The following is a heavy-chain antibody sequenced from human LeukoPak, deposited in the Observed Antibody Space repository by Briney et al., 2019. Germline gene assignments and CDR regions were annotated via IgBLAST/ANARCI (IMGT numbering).Heavy chain of an antibody. CDR3: ARASVLFGGYYFDY. J-gene: IGHJ4*02. CDR1: GGSISSSNW. D-gene: IGHD3-10*01. Sequence: PSGTLSLTCAVSGGSISSSNWWSWVRQPPGKGLEWIGEIYHSGSTNYNPSLKSRVTISVDKSKNQFSLKLSSVTAAGTAVYYCARASVLFGGYYFDYWGQGTLVTVSS. CDR2: IYHSGST. V-gene: IGHV4-4*02.